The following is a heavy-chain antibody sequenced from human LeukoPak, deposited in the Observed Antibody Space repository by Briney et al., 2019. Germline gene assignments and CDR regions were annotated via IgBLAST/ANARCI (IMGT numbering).Heavy chain of an antibody. CDR2: INNVASHI. J-gene: IGHJ6*02. Sequence: GGSLRLSCAASGFTFSSYAMSWVRQAPGKGLEWVSSINNVASHIYYAGSVRGRFTISRDNAKNSVYLQMNSLRAEDTAVYYCTRDGLRDSSGWYDVWGQGTTVTVSS. V-gene: IGHV3-21*01. D-gene: IGHD6-19*01. CDR1: GFTFSSYA. CDR3: TRDGLRDSSGWYDV.